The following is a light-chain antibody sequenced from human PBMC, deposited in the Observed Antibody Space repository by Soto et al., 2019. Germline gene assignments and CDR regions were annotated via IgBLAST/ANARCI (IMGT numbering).Light chain of an antibody. V-gene: IGLV1-40*01. J-gene: IGLJ1*01. CDR2: GNN. CDR3: QSYDSSLSGYV. CDR1: SSNLGAPYD. Sequence: QAVVTQPPSVSGAPGQTVIISFSGSSSNLGAPYDVNWFRQLPGTVPRLLIYGNNNRPSGVPDRFSGSKSGTSASLAITGLQAEDEADYYCQSYDSSLSGYVFGTGTTLTVL.